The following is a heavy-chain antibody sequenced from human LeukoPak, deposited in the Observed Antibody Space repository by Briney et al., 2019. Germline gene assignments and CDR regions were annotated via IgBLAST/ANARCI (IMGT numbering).Heavy chain of an antibody. CDR2: ISGSGGST. D-gene: IGHD1-26*01. V-gene: IGHV3-23*01. CDR1: GFTFSSYA. CDR3: AKDPRTIVGATWFDP. J-gene: IGHJ5*02. Sequence: GGSLRLSCAASGFTFSSYAMSWVRQAPGKGLGWVSAISGSGGSTYYADSVKGRFTISRDNSKNTLYLQMNSLRAEDTAVYYCAKDPRTIVGATWFDPWGQGTLVTVSS.